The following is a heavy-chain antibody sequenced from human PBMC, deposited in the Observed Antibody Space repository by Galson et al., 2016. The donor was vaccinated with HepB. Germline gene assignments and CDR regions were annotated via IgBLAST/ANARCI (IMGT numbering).Heavy chain of an antibody. V-gene: IGHV3-30-3*01. CDR2: ISYHGSDQ. CDR1: GFTFGSFE. J-gene: IGHJ6*02. CDR3: ARDKSLYYYGMDV. Sequence: SLRLSCAGSGFTFGSFEMTWVRQTPGKGLEWVAAISYHGSDQYYADSVKGRVTISRDNSNNDLYLQMTSLSPEDTAVYYCARDKSLYYYGMDVWGQGTTVTVSS.